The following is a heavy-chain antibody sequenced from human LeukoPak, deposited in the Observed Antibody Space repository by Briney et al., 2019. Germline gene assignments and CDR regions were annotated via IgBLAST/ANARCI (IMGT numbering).Heavy chain of an antibody. Sequence: GGSLILSCAASGFSFRSYWMHWVRQAPGKGLVWISRINSDESTRSYADAVKGRVTISRDNAKNTVYLQMNSLRAEDTAIYYCVSGNFYFEYWGQGTLVAVSS. D-gene: IGHD1-7*01. CDR3: VSGNFYFEY. J-gene: IGHJ4*02. V-gene: IGHV3-74*01. CDR1: GFSFRSYW. CDR2: INSDESTR.